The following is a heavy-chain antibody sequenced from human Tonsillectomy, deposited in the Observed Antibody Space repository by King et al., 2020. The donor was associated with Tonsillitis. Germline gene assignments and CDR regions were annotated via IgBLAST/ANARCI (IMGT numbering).Heavy chain of an antibody. D-gene: IGHD3-10*01. CDR2: INHSGST. V-gene: IGHV4-34*01. Sequence: VQLQQWGAGLLKPSETLSLTCAVYGGSFSGYYWSWIRQPPGKGLEWIGEINHSGSTNYNPSLKSRVTISVDTSKNQFSLTLSSVTAADTAVYYCARGEGKPLDSWGQGTLVTVSS. CDR3: ARGEGKPLDS. J-gene: IGHJ4*02. CDR1: GGSFSGYY.